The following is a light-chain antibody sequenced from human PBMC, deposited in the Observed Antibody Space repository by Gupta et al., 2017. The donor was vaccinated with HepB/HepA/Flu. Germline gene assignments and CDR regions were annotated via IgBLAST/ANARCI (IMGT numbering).Light chain of an antibody. CDR1: SSDVGGYNY. CDR3: SSYTSSSTPGVV. Sequence: SALTQPASVSGSPGQSITISCTGTSSDVGGYNYVSWYQQHPGKAPKLMIYDVSNRPSGVANRFSGSKSGNTASLTISGLQAEDEADYYCSSYTSSSTPGVVFGGGTKLTVL. CDR2: DVS. V-gene: IGLV2-14*03. J-gene: IGLJ2*01.